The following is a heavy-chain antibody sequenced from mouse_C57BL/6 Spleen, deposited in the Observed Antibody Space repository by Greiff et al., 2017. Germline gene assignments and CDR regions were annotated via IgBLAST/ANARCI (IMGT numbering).Heavy chain of an antibody. CDR1: GYSFTGYY. D-gene: IGHD1-1*01. Sequence: VQLQQSGPELVKPGASVKISCKASGYSFTGYYMNWVKQSPEKSLEWIGEINPSTGGTTYNQKFKAKATLTVDKSSSTAYMQLKSLTSEDSAVYYCARAGGTTVVATDYWGQGTTLTVSS. J-gene: IGHJ2*01. CDR2: INPSTGGT. CDR3: ARAGGTTVVATDY. V-gene: IGHV1-42*01.